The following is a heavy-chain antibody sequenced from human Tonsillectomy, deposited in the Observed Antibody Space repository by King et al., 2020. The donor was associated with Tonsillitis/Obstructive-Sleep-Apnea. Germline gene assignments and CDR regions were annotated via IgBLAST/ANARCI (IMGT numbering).Heavy chain of an antibody. Sequence: TLKESGPTLVKPTQTLTLTCTFSGFSLSTSGVGVGWIRQPPGKALEWLALIFWADDKRYSPSLKSRLTITKYTSKNQVVLTMTNMDPVDTATYYCAHRVGAKYFQNWGQGTLITVSS. CDR2: IFWADDK. CDR3: AHRVGAKYFQN. V-gene: IGHV2-5*02. D-gene: IGHD3-3*01. CDR1: GFSLSTSGVG. J-gene: IGHJ1*01.